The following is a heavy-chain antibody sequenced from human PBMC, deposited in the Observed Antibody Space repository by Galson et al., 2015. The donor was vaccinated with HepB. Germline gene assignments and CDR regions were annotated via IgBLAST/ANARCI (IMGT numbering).Heavy chain of an antibody. V-gene: IGHV3-21*01. Sequence: SLRLSCAASGFTLTGCAMNWVRQPPGRGLEWISSISSGGSYIYYADSVKGRFTISRDNARNSLFLQLNSLRAEDTAVYYCTRGFPYYNNELNDYWGQGTLVTVSS. D-gene: IGHD3-22*01. J-gene: IGHJ4*02. CDR1: GFTLTGCA. CDR2: ISSGGSYI. CDR3: TRGFPYYNNELNDY.